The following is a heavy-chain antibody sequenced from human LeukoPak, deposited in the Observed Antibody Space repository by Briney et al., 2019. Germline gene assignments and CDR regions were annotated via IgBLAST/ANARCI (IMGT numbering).Heavy chain of an antibody. CDR1: GFTFSSYW. CDR3: ARGLRDGYILYYFDY. CDR2: IKQDGSEK. Sequence: GGSLRLSCAASGFTFSSYWMSWVRQAPGKGLEWVANIKQDGSEKYYVDSVKGRFTISRDNAKNSLYLQMNSLRAEDTAAYYCARGLRDGYILYYFDYWGQGTLVTVSS. V-gene: IGHV3-7*01. D-gene: IGHD5-24*01. J-gene: IGHJ4*02.